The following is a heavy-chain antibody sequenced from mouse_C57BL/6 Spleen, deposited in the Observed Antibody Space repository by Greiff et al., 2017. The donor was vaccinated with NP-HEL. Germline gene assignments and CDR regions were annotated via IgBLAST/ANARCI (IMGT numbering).Heavy chain of an antibody. CDR3: VRHSYGSSWTY. D-gene: IGHD1-1*01. J-gene: IGHJ3*01. CDR2: IRSKSNNYAT. Sequence: EVKLLESGGGLVQPKGSLKLSCAASGFSFNTYAMNWVRQAPGKGLEWVARIRSKSNNYATYYADSVKDRFTISSDDSESMLYLQMNNLKTEDTAMYYCVRHSYGSSWTYWGQGTLVTVSA. CDR1: GFSFNTYA. V-gene: IGHV10-1*01.